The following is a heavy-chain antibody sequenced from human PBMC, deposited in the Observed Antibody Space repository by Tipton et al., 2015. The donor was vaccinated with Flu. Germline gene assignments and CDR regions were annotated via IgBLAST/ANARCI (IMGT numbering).Heavy chain of an antibody. Sequence: TLSLTCTVSGGSISSGGYYWSWIRQHPGKGLEWIGYIYYSGSTYYNPSLKSRVTISVDTSKNQFSLKLSSVTAADTAVYYCAREHSSSWYVGSWFDPWGQGTLVTVSS. CDR3: AREHSSSWYVGSWFDP. J-gene: IGHJ5*02. CDR1: GGSISSGGYY. D-gene: IGHD6-13*01. V-gene: IGHV4-31*03. CDR2: IYYSGST.